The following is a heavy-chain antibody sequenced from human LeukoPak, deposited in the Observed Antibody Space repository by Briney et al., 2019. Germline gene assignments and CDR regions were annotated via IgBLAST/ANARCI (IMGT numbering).Heavy chain of an antibody. CDR2: IKSKTDGGTT. Sequence: PGGSLRLSCAASGFTFSNAWMNWVRQAPGKGLEWVGRIKSKTDGGTTDCAAPVKGRFTISRDDSKNTLYLQMNSLKTEDTAVYYCSTGRGSDLQYFQHWGQGTLVTVSS. J-gene: IGHJ1*01. CDR1: GFTFSNAW. D-gene: IGHD1-26*01. CDR3: STGRGSDLQYFQH. V-gene: IGHV3-15*07.